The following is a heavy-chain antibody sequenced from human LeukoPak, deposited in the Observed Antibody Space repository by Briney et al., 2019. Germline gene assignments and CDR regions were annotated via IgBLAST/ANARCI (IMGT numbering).Heavy chain of an antibody. CDR1: GYTFTIYG. CDR3: ARALPGAATAHNWFDP. J-gene: IGHJ5*02. V-gene: IGHV1-18*01. Sequence: EASVKVSCKASGYTFTIYGISWVRQAPGQGLEWMGWISGFNGATNYAQKFQGRVTMTIDTSTNTTYMDLRTVTSDDTAIYYCARALPGAATAHNWFDPWGQGTLVTVSS. D-gene: IGHD6-13*01. CDR2: ISGFNGAT.